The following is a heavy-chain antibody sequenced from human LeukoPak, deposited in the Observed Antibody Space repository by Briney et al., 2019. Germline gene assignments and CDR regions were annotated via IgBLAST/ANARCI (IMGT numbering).Heavy chain of an antibody. CDR2: INHSGST. J-gene: IGHJ3*01. D-gene: IGHD3-10*01. CDR1: GGSFSGCY. CDR3: ARGGGSGSYYNDAFDF. V-gene: IGHV4-34*01. Sequence: SETLSHTCAVYGGSFSGCYWSWIRPPPAKGLEWIGEINHSGSTNYNPSLKSRVTISVDPSKNQFSLKLSSVTAADTAVYYCARGGGSGSYYNDAFDFWGQGTMVTVSS.